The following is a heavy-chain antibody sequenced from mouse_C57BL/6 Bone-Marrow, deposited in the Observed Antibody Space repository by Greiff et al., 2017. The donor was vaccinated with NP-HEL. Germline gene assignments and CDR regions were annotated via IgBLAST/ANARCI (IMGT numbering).Heavy chain of an antibody. CDR2: IDPSDSYT. Sequence: VKQSCKASGYTFTSYWMQWVKQRPGQGLEWIGEIDPSDSYTNYNQKFKGKATLTVDTSSSTAYMQLSSLTSEDSAVYYCARRGYGSSYPWYFDVWGTGTTVTVSS. D-gene: IGHD1-1*01. CDR3: ARRGYGSSYPWYFDV. CDR1: GYTFTSYW. V-gene: IGHV1-50*01. J-gene: IGHJ1*03.